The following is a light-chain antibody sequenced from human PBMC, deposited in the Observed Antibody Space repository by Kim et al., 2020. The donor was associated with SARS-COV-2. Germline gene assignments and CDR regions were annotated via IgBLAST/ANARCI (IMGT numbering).Light chain of an antibody. Sequence: LSPGKTPTRSCGASQSVSNFLAWYQQKPGQAPRLLIYDASNRAPGIPARFSGSGSGTDFTLTISSLEPEDFAVYYCQQRTNWPPFTFGQGTKLEI. J-gene: IGKJ2*01. V-gene: IGKV3-11*01. CDR2: DAS. CDR3: QQRTNWPPFT. CDR1: QSVSNF.